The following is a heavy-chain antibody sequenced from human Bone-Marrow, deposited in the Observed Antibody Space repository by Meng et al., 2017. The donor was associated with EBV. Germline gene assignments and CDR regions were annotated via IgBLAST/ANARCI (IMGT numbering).Heavy chain of an antibody. D-gene: IGHD5-18*01. J-gene: IGHJ5*02. V-gene: IGHV4-39*01. CDR2: IYHSGTT. CDR1: GESITTYTSY. CDR3: ARRAASWFDP. Sequence: QLKLPGSDPGLVKPSDTLSLTCTVSGESITTYTSYWGWIRQPPGKGLEWIGTIYHSGTTYYNPSLQSRVTISVDTSKNQFSLKMNSVTAADTAVYYCARRAASWFDPWGQGALVTVSS.